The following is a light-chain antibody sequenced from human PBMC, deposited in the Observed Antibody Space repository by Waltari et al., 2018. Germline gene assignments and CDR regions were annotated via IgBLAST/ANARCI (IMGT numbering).Light chain of an antibody. CDR2: NAS. CDR1: QSVGDF. CDR3: QQRGSWPLT. J-gene: IGKJ4*01. V-gene: IGKV3-11*01. Sequence: EIVLTQFPATLSLSPGERATLSCRARQSVGDFLAWYQQKPGQAPRLLIYNASKRVTGIPASFSGSGSVTDFTLTISSLEPEDFALYYCQQRGSWPLTFGGGTTVEIK.